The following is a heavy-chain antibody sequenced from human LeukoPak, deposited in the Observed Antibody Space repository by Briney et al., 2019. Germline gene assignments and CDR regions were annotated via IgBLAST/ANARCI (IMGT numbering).Heavy chain of an antibody. CDR2: TRYDEDNK. V-gene: IGHV3-30*02. CDR1: GFTFSSYG. D-gene: IGHD3-9*01. CDR3: ARGSELRYFDWPIY. J-gene: IGHJ4*02. Sequence: GGSLRLSCAASGFTFSSYGMNWVRQAPGKGLEWVAFTRYDEDNKYYADSVKGRFTISRDNSKNTLYLQMNSLRAEDTAVYYCARGSELRYFDWPIYWGQGTLVTVSS.